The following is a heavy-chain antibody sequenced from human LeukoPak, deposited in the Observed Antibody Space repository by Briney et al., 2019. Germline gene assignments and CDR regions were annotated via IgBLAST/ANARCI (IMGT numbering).Heavy chain of an antibody. J-gene: IGHJ4*02. CDR2: ISPSDNGI. V-gene: IGHV3-11*01. D-gene: IGHD2-15*01. Sequence: PGGSLRLSCAASGFTFSDYYMSWIRQAPGKGLEWVPYISPSDNGIYYADSVEGRFTISRDNAKNSLYLQMNSLRAEDTAVYYCARGKSGYCSGGSCRHYFDYWGQGTLVTVSS. CDR1: GFTFSDYY. CDR3: ARGKSGYCSGGSCRHYFDY.